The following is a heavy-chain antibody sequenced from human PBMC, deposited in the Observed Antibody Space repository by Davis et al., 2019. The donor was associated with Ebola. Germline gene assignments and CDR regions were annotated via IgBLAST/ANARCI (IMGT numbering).Heavy chain of an antibody. CDR3: ARDPLYDFWSGYYGDAFDI. J-gene: IGHJ3*02. CDR1: GYLFSTYG. CDR2: INPNSGGT. V-gene: IGHV1-18*01. Sequence: ASVKVSCKASGYLFSTYGISWVRQAPGQGLEWTGWINPNSGGTNYAQKFQGRVTMTRDTSTSTAYMELRSLRSDDTAVYYCARDPLYDFWSGYYGDAFDIWGQGTMVTVSS. D-gene: IGHD3-3*01.